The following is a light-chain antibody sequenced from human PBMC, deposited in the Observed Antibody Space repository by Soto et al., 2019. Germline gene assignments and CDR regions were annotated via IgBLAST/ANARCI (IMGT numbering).Light chain of an antibody. V-gene: IGKV1-5*03. CDR2: KAS. Sequence: DIQMTQSPSTLSASVEDRVTITCRASQTINRWLAWYQQKPGEVPKLLIYKASVLESGVPSRFSGSGSGTEFTLTISRLQPEDVATYYCQHWSFGQGGMVDI. J-gene: IGKJ1*01. CDR1: QTINRW. CDR3: QHWS.